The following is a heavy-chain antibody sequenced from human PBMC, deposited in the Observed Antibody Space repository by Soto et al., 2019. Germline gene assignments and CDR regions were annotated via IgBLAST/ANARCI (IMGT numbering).Heavy chain of an antibody. Sequence: QITLKESGPTLVKPTQTLTLTCTFSGFSLSTTGVGVGWIRQPPGKALEWLALIYWDDDKRYNPSLNSRLTITTDPSKNQVVLAMTNMDPVDTATFYCVQSRCGGDCLQSYSSHSYYGLDVWGQGTTVTVSS. CDR1: GFSLSTTGVG. CDR2: IYWDDDK. CDR3: VQSRCGGDCLQSYSSHSYYGLDV. J-gene: IGHJ6*02. D-gene: IGHD2-21*02. V-gene: IGHV2-5*02.